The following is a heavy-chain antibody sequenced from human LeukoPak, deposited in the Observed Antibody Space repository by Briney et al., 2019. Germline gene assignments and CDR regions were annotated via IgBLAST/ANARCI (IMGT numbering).Heavy chain of an antibody. CDR1: GGSFSDYY. CDR2: VNHSGST. D-gene: IGHD3-10*01. V-gene: IGHV4-34*01. CDR3: TKSDGYGLIRI. J-gene: IGHJ3*02. Sequence: PSETLSLTCAVYGGSFSDYYWSWIRQVPGKGLEWIGEVNHSGSTNYNPSLKSRVTISVDTSKNQFSLKVISMTAADTAVYYCTKSDGYGLIRICGRGTMVTVSS.